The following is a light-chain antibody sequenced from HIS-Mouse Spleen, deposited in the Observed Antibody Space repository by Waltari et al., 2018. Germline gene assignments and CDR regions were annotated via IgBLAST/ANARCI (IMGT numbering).Light chain of an antibody. CDR2: AAS. V-gene: IGKV1-9*01. J-gene: IGKJ1*01. CDR3: QQLNSYPPT. CDR1: QGITRY. Sequence: DIQLTQSPSFLSASVGNRVPITCRASQGITRYLAWYKQKPGKAPKLLIYAASTLQSGVPSRFSGSGSGTEFTLTISSLQPEDFATYYCQQLNSYPPTFGQGTKVEIK.